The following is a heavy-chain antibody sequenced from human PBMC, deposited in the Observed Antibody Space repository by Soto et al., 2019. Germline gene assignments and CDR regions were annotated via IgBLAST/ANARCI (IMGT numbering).Heavy chain of an antibody. CDR1: GYTFTSYD. V-gene: IGHV1-8*01. J-gene: IGHJ6*02. CDR3: ARDGYGYGYYYYYYGMDV. D-gene: IGHD5-18*01. CDR2: MNPNSGNT. Sequence: ASVKVSCKASGYTFTSYDINWVRQATGQGLEWMGWMNPNSGNTGYAQKFQGRVTMTRNTSISTAYMELSSLRSEDTAVYYCARDGYGYGYYYYYYGMDVWGQGTTVTVSS.